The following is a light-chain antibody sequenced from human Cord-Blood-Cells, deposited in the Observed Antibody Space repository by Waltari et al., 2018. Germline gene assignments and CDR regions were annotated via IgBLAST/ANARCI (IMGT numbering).Light chain of an antibody. CDR1: QSVSSSY. Sequence: EIVLTQSPGTLSLSPGERATLSCRASQSVSSSYLAWYQQKPGQAPRLLIDCASRRATGIPDRFSGSGSGTDFTLTISRMEPEDFAVYYCQQYGSSPGYTFGQGTKLEIK. V-gene: IGKV3-20*01. CDR3: QQYGSSPGYT. J-gene: IGKJ2*01. CDR2: CAS.